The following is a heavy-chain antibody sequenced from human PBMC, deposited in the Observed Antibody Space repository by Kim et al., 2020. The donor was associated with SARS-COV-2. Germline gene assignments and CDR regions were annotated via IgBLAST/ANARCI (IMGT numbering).Heavy chain of an antibody. CDR3: ASSYCSGGSCYPIDY. CDR2: INAGNGNT. Sequence: ASVKVSCKASGYTFTSYAKHWVRQAPGQRLEWMGWINAGNGNTKYSQKFQGRVTITRDTSASTAYMELSSLRSEDTAVYYCASSYCSGGSCYPIDYWGQGTLVTVSS. V-gene: IGHV1-3*01. CDR1: GYTFTSYA. J-gene: IGHJ4*02. D-gene: IGHD2-15*01.